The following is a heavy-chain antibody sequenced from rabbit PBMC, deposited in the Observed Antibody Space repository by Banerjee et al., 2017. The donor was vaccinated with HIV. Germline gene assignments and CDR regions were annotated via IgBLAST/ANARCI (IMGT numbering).Heavy chain of an antibody. V-gene: IGHV1S40*01. CDR3: ARGAHFSVGFGAFAIYLDL. D-gene: IGHD6-1*01. CDR1: GFDFTTTYY. CDR2: IDTSSGST. J-gene: IGHJ4*01. Sequence: QSLEESGGDLVKPGASLTLTCTVSGFDFTTTYYMCWVRQAPGKGLQLIACIDTSSGSTDYASWVNGRFTISKTSSTTVDLKMTSLTAADTATYFCARGAHFSVGFGAFAIYLDLWGPGTLVTVS.